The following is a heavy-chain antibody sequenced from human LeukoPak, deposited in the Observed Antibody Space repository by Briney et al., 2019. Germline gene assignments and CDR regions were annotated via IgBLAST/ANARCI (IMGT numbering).Heavy chain of an antibody. V-gene: IGHV4-59*12. CDR2: IYYSGST. CDR1: GGSISSYY. Sequence: SETLSLTCTVSGGSISSYYWSWIRQPPGKGLEWIGYIYYSGSTNYNPSLKSRVTISVDTSKNQFSLKLSSVTAADTAVYYCARVHWNYFDSSRTYFDYWGQGTLVTVSS. J-gene: IGHJ4*02. D-gene: IGHD1-7*01. CDR3: ARVHWNYFDSSRTYFDY.